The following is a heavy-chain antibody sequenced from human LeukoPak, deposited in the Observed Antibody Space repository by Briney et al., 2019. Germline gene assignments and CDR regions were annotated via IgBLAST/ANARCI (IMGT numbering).Heavy chain of an antibody. CDR1: GYTFTSYG. V-gene: IGHV1-18*01. D-gene: IGHD3-10*01. J-gene: IGHJ4*02. CDR2: ISAYNGNT. CDR3: AIDYYASGNYYNGPHN. Sequence: GASVKVSCKASGYTFTSYGISWVRQAPGQGLEWMEWISAYNGNTNYAQKLQGRVTMTTDTSTSTAYMELRSLRSDDTAVYYCAIDYYASGNYYNGPHNWGPGTLVTVSS.